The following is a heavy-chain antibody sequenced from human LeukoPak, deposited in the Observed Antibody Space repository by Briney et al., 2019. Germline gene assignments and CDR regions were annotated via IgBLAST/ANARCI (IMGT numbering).Heavy chain of an antibody. D-gene: IGHD6-19*01. J-gene: IGHJ4*02. CDR3: ARGAAVAGPRGDY. V-gene: IGHV1-18*01. Sequence: ASLRVSSKASVDTFTSYGISSVRQAPGQGLEWMGWISAYNGNTNYAQKLQGRVTMTTDTSTSTAYMELRSLRSDDTAVYYCARGAAVAGPRGDYWGQGTLVTVSS. CDR1: VDTFTSYG. CDR2: ISAYNGNT.